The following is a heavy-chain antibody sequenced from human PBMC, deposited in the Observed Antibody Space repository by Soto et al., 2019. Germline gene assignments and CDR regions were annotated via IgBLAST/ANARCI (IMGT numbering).Heavy chain of an antibody. CDR2: INHSGST. V-gene: IGHV4-34*01. CDR1: GGSFSGYY. D-gene: IGHD3-22*01. J-gene: IGHJ4*02. CDR3: ARVRFAGYYDSSGYDR. Sequence: QVQLQQWGAGLLKPSETLSLTCAVYGGSFSGYYWSWIRQPPGKGLEWIGEINHSGSTNYNPSLKSRVTISVDTSKNQFSLKLSSVTAADTAVYYCARVRFAGYYDSSGYDRWGQGTLVTVSS.